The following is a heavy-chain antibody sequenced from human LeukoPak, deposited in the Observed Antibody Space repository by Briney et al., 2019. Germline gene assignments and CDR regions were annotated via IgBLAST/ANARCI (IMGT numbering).Heavy chain of an antibody. D-gene: IGHD3-22*01. V-gene: IGHV4-4*07. CDR2: IYTSGST. J-gene: IGHJ4*02. CDR3: ARGHISGFAPGLFDY. CDR1: GGSISSYY. Sequence: PSETLSLTCTVSGGSISSYYWSWIRQPAGKGLEWSGRIYTSGSTNYNPSLTSRVTMSVDTSKNQFSLKLSSVTAADTAVYYCARGHISGFAPGLFDYWGQGTLVTVSS.